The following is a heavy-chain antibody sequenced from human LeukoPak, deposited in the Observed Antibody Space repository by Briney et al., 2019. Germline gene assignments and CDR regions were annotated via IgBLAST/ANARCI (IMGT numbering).Heavy chain of an antibody. Sequence: GGSLRLSCAASGFTFSNYWMHWVRHAPGKGLVWVSRINSDGSSRNYADSVKGRFTISRDNAKNSLYLQMNSLRAEDTAVYYCARGKEWFDYWGQGTLVTVSS. J-gene: IGHJ5*01. CDR3: ARGKEWFDY. CDR2: INSDGSSR. V-gene: IGHV3-74*01. CDR1: GFTFSNYW.